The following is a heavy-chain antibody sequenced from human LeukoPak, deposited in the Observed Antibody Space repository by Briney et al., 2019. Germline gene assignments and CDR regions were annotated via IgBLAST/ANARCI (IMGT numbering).Heavy chain of an antibody. V-gene: IGHV3-7*02. Sequence: PGGSLILSCAASGFTFSAYWMSWVRQAPGKGLEWVANIKQDGGGKYYVDSVKGRFVISRDNAKNSLYLQLNSLRAEDTAVYYCARAWATDFDFWGQGTLATVSS. CDR3: ARAWATDFDF. CDR2: IKQDGGGK. J-gene: IGHJ4*02. D-gene: IGHD7-27*01. CDR1: GFTFSAYW.